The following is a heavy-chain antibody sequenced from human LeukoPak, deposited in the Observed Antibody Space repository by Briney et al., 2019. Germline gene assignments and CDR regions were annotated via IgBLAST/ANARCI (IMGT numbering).Heavy chain of an antibody. Sequence: GGSLRLSCAASGFTFSSYAMSRVRQAPGKGLEWVSAISGSGGSTYYADSVKGRFTISRDNSKNTLYLQMNSLRAEDTAVYYCAKEWASHYGGTCLDYWGQGTLVTVSS. J-gene: IGHJ4*02. CDR2: ISGSGGST. CDR3: AKEWASHYGGTCLDY. CDR1: GFTFSSYA. V-gene: IGHV3-23*01. D-gene: IGHD4-23*01.